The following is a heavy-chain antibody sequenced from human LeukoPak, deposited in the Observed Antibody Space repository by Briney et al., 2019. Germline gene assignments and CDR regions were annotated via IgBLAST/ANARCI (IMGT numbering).Heavy chain of an antibody. V-gene: IGHV1-18*01. J-gene: IGHJ4*02. CDR3: ARPRVAGFFDY. D-gene: IGHD6-19*01. CDR1: GYTFTSYG. Sequence: ASVKVSCKTSGYTFTSYGISWVRQAPGQGLEWMGWISGYNANTNYGQKSQGRVTMTIDTSTSTVYMELRSLRSDDTAVYYCARPRVAGFFDYWGQGTLVTVSS. CDR2: ISGYNANT.